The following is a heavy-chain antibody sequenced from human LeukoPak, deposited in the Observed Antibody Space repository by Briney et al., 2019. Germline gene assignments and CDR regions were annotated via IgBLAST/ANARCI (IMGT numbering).Heavy chain of an antibody. CDR1: GFTFSGFW. J-gene: IGHJ5*02. Sequence: PGESLRLSCAASGFTFSGFWMSWVRQAPGKGLEWVANINQDGSAKNYVDSVKGRFTISRDNAKNSLYLQMSSLRAEDTAVYYCANGITWGQGTLVTVSS. CDR3: ANGIT. CDR2: INQDGSAK. V-gene: IGHV3-7*01. D-gene: IGHD1-14*01.